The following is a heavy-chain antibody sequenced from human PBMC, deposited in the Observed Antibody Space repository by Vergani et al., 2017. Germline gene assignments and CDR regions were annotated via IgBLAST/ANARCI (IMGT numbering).Heavy chain of an antibody. D-gene: IGHD4-17*01. CDR2: ISGSGGST. CDR1: GFTFSSYA. Sequence: EVQLLESGGGLVQPGGSLRLSCAASGFTFSSYAMSWVRQAPGKGLEWVSAISGSGGSTYYADSVKGRFTISRDNAKNSLYLQMNSLRAEDTAVYYCAGDYGDYSAYWGQGTLVTVSS. CDR3: AGDYGDYSAY. V-gene: IGHV3-23*01. J-gene: IGHJ4*02.